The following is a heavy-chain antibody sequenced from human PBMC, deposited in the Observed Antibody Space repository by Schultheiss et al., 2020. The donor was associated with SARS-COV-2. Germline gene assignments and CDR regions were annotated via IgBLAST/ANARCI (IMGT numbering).Heavy chain of an antibody. CDR1: GGSISSYY. V-gene: IGHV4-59*08. CDR3: VRQRYNWNDDGMDV. D-gene: IGHD1-1*01. Sequence: SETLSLTCTVSGGSISSYYWSWIRQPPGKGLEWIGYIYYSGSTNYNPSLKSRVTMSVDTSKNQFSLKLSSVTAADTAVYYCVRQRYNWNDDGMDVWGQGTTVTVSS. CDR2: IYYSGST. J-gene: IGHJ6*02.